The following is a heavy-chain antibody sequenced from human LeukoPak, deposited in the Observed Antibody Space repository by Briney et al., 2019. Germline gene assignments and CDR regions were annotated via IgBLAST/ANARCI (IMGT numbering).Heavy chain of an antibody. J-gene: IGHJ6*03. CDR1: TSTGLVW. V-gene: IGHV3-74*01. CDR3: ARATGCGGGGCPISHFYYYYQMDV. CDR2: INSDGSST. Sequence: GGSLRLSCAASTSTGLVWMDWVRQAPGKGLVWVSRINSDGSSTRYADSVKGRFTISRDNTKNTLYLQMNSLRAEDTAVYYCARATGCGGGGCPISHFYYYYQMDVWGKGTSVTVSS. D-gene: IGHD2-15*01.